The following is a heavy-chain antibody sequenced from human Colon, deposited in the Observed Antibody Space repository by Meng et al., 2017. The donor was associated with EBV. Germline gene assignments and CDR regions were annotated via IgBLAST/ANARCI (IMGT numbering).Heavy chain of an antibody. V-gene: IGHV6-1*01. D-gene: IGHD1/OR15-1a*01. Sequence: QAPVQPPGPGLVKPSPNLSLPCAISGDRVSSPGAAWNWIRQSPSRGLEWLGRTYYRSKWHNDYAVSVKGRIAINPDTSKNQFFLQLNSVTPEDTAVYYCARDYGTSRPFEYWGQGILVTVSS. CDR2: TYYRSKWHN. CDR1: GDRVSSPGAA. CDR3: ARDYGTSRPFEY. J-gene: IGHJ4*02.